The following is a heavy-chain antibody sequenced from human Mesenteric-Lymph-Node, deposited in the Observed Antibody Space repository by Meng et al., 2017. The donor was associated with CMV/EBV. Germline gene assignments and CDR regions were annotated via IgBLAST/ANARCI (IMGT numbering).Heavy chain of an antibody. D-gene: IGHD6-13*01. J-gene: IGHJ4*02. CDR2: IRNDGSTK. Sequence: GESLKISCAASGFTFSTYAVHWVRQAPGKGLEWVAFIRNDGSTKYYADSVKGRFTISRDDSKNRLYLQMNSLRAEDTALYYCAKESAAGDPGGDFWGQGTLVTVSS. V-gene: IGHV3-30*02. CDR3: AKESAAGDPGGDF. CDR1: GFTFSTYA.